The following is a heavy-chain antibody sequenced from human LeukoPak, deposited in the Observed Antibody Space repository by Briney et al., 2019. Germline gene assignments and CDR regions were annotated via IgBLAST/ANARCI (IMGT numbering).Heavy chain of an antibody. J-gene: IGHJ4*02. CDR3: AREPYYYDSSGYSVDY. Sequence: GGTLRLSCAASGFTFSSYEIHWVRQAPGKGLEWLSYISSSGSIIYYADSVKGRFTISRDNAKNSLNLQMNSLRAEDTAVYYCAREPYYYDSSGYSVDYWGQGTLVTVSS. D-gene: IGHD3-22*01. CDR1: GFTFSSYE. V-gene: IGHV3-48*03. CDR2: ISSSGSII.